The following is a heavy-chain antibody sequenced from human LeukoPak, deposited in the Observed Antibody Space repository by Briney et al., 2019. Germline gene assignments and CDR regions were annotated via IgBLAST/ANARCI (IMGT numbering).Heavy chain of an antibody. V-gene: IGHV3-30*02. CDR1: GFTFSSYG. D-gene: IGHD2-2*01. Sequence: PGGSLRLSCAASGFTFSSYGMHWVRQAPGKGLEWVAFIRYDGSNKYYADSVEGRFTISRDNSKNTLYLQMNSLRAEDTAVYYCAKDRYCSSTSCYGGYRFDPWGQGTLVTVSS. CDR3: AKDRYCSSTSCYGGYRFDP. J-gene: IGHJ5*02. CDR2: IRYDGSNK.